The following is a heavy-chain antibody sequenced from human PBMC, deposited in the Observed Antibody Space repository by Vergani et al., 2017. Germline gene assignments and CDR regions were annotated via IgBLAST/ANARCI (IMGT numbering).Heavy chain of an antibody. CDR2: INHSGST. Sequence: QVQLQQWGAGLLKPSETLSLTCAVYGGSFSGYYWSWIRQPPGKGLEWIGEINHSGSTNYNPSLESRVTISVDTSKNQFSLKLSSVTAADTAVYYCARGLSRYCSSTSCRFYYYYYYMDVWGKGTTVTVSS. V-gene: IGHV4-34*01. D-gene: IGHD2-2*01. CDR3: ARGLSRYCSSTSCRFYYYYYYMDV. CDR1: GGSFSGYY. J-gene: IGHJ6*03.